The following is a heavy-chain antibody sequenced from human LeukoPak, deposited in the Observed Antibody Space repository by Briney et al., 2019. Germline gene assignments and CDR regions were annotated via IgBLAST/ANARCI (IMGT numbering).Heavy chain of an antibody. J-gene: IGHJ4*02. CDR1: GFTFNTYS. D-gene: IGHD6-19*01. CDR3: ARGHSSGWYYFDY. V-gene: IGHV3-21*01. CDR2: ISSSSSYI. Sequence: PGRSLRLSCAASGFTFNTYSMNWVRQAPGKGLEWVSFISSSSSYIYYADSLKGRFTISRDNARNSLYLQMNSLRAEDTAVYYCARGHSSGWYYFDYWGQGTLVTVSS.